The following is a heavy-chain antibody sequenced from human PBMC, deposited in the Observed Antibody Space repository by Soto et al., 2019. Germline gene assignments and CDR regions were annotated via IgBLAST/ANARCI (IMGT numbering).Heavy chain of an antibody. J-gene: IGHJ6*02. CDR2: IYYSGST. CDR1: GGSISSYY. V-gene: IGHV4-59*12. CDR3: ARYSGYDRRYYGMDV. Sequence: PSETLSLTCTVSGGSISSYYWSWIRQPPGKGLEWIGYIYYSGSTNYNPSLKSRVTISVDTSKNQFSLKLSSLKASDTAMYYCARYSGYDRRYYGMDVWGQGTTVTVSS. D-gene: IGHD5-12*01.